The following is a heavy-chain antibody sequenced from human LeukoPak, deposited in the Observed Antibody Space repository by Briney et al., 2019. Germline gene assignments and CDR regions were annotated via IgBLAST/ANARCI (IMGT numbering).Heavy chain of an antibody. J-gene: IGHJ3*02. CDR1: GGSISSGDYY. V-gene: IGHV4-30-4*01. Sequence: SETLSLTCTVSGGSISSGDYYWSWIRQPPGKGLEWIGYIYYSGSTYYNPSLKSRVTISVDTSKNQFSLKLSSVTAADTAVYYCARDCSGGSCYGAFDIWGQGTMVTVSS. CDR2: IYYSGST. CDR3: ARDCSGGSCYGAFDI. D-gene: IGHD2-15*01.